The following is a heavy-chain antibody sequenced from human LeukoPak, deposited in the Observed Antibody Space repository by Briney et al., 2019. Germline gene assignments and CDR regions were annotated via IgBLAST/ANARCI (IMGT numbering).Heavy chain of an antibody. Sequence: GGSLRLSCSVSGFTFSSYAMHWVRQAPGKGLEYVSVIRSDGVDVYYTDSVKGRFTISRDNSKNTLYLQMSSRRPEDTAVYYCVKDLLQVTMKKLDHWGQGTLVTVSS. CDR3: VKDLLQVTMKKLDH. D-gene: IGHD4-11*01. V-gene: IGHV3-64D*06. CDR2: IRSDGVDV. CDR1: GFTFSSYA. J-gene: IGHJ4*02.